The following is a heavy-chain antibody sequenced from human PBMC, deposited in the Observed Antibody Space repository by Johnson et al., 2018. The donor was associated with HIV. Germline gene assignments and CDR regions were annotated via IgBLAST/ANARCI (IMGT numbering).Heavy chain of an antibody. Sequence: QVQLVESGGGLVKPGGSLRLSCVASGFTFSDYYMTWIRQAPGKGLEWVAVISYDGKNKYFGDSVKGRFTISRDNSKNTLYLHMNSLRVEDTAVYYCAKANYYVYAFDIWGQGTMVTVSS. CDR1: GFTFSDYY. V-gene: IGHV3-30*18. J-gene: IGHJ3*02. D-gene: IGHD3-22*01. CDR2: ISYDGKNK. CDR3: AKANYYVYAFDI.